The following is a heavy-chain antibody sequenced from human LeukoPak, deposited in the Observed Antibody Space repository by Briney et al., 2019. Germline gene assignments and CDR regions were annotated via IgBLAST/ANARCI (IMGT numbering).Heavy chain of an antibody. V-gene: IGHV1-2*02. J-gene: IGHJ4*02. Sequence: ASVKVSCKASGYTFTGYYMHWVRQAPGQGLEWMGWINPNSGGTNYAQKFQGRVTMTRDTSISTAYMELSRLRSDDTAVYYCVRRAVAGTHTRRYYFDYWGQGTLVTVSS. D-gene: IGHD6-19*01. CDR3: VRRAVAGTHTRRYYFDY. CDR2: INPNSGGT. CDR1: GYTFTGYY.